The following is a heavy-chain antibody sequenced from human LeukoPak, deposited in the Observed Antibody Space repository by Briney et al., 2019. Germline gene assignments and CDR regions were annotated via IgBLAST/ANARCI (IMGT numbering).Heavy chain of an antibody. J-gene: IGHJ4*02. Sequence: SETLSLTCAVYGGSFSGYYWSWIRQPPGKGLEWIGEIYHSGSNNYNPSLESRVTISVDTSKNQFSLKLSSVTAADTAVYYCARGDEQGYCSGGSCFPFDYWGQGTLVTVSS. CDR2: IYHSGSN. D-gene: IGHD2-15*01. CDR3: ARGDEQGYCSGGSCFPFDY. V-gene: IGHV4-34*01. CDR1: GGSFSGYY.